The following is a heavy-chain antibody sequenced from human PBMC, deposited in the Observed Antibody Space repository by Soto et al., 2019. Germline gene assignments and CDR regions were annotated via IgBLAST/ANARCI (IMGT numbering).Heavy chain of an antibody. J-gene: IGHJ5*02. Sequence: EVYLVESGGGVVRPGGSLRLSCAASGFGFDEYGMSWVRQGPGKGLEWVSGINRHGDSTGYADSVKGRFTISRDNAKNSLYLQMNGLRVEDTAFYYCARDHRWGYEYGDYGASWGQGTLVTVSS. V-gene: IGHV3-20*04. CDR3: ARDHRWGYEYGDYGAS. CDR2: INRHGDST. D-gene: IGHD4-17*01. CDR1: GFGFDEYG.